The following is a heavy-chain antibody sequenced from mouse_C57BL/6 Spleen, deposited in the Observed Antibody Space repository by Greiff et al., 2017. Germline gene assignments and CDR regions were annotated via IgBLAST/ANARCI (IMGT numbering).Heavy chain of an antibody. Sequence: QVQLQQSGAELVRPGTSVKVSCKASGYAFTNYLIEWVKQRPGQGLEWIGVINPGSGGTNYNEKFKGKATLTADKSSSTAYMQLSSLTSEDSAVYFCARSRPNDYDGSSSYYFDYWGQGTTLTVSS. CDR3: ARSRPNDYDGSSSYYFDY. CDR2: INPGSGGT. D-gene: IGHD1-1*01. J-gene: IGHJ2*01. CDR1: GYAFTNYL. V-gene: IGHV1-54*01.